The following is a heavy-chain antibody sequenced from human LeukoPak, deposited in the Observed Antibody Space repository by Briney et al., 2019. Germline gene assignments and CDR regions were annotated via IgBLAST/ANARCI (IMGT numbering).Heavy chain of an antibody. Sequence: PSETLSLTCAVYGGSFSGYYWSWIRQPPGKGLEWIGEINHSGSTNYNPSLKSRVTISVDRSKNQFSLKLSSVTAADTAVYYCARWSRGGNWFDPWGQGTLVTVSS. J-gene: IGHJ5*02. CDR3: ARWSRGGNWFDP. V-gene: IGHV4-34*01. CDR2: INHSGST. CDR1: GGSFSGYY.